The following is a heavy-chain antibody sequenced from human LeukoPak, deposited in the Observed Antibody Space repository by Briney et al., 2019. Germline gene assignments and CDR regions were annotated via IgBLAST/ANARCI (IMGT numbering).Heavy chain of an antibody. CDR2: IDSSSSAI. D-gene: IGHD6-19*01. Sequence: PGGSLRLSCAASGFTFTIYSMNWVRQAPGKGLEWVSYIDSSSSAIYYADSVKGRFTISRDNSKNSLYLRMNSLRAEDTAVYYCARDQEWLVPFDYWGQGTLVTVSS. CDR3: ARDQEWLVPFDY. J-gene: IGHJ4*02. CDR1: GFTFTIYS. V-gene: IGHV3-48*04.